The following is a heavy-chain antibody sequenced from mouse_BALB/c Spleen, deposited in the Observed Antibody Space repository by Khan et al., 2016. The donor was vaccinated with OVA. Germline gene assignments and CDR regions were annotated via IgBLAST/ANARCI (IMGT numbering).Heavy chain of an antibody. J-gene: IGHJ3*01. V-gene: IGHV1-4*01. Sequence: VELKESGAELARPGASVKMSCKASGYTFISYTIHWIKKRPGQGLEWIGYITPSNGYTNYNQKFKDKATLTTDKSSTTAYLQLSSLTSDDSAVYNCVRDGAYHRNDGWFAYWGQGTLVTVSA. D-gene: IGHD2-14*01. CDR3: VRDGAYHRNDGWFAY. CDR2: ITPSNGYT. CDR1: GYTFISYT.